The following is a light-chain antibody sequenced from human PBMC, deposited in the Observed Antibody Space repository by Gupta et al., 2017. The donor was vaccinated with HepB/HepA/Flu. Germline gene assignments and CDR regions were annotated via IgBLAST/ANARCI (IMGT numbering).Light chain of an antibody. CDR1: KSDVGGYNY. V-gene: IGLV2-14*01. CDR2: DVS. Sequence: QSALTQPAPVSGSPGQSLSVTCHETKSDVGGYNYVSLYQQHPAKAPKLMIYDVSNRPSGVSNRSSCSKSGNTASLTISGLQAEDEDDYYCSSYESSSTPGWVFGGGTKLTVL. CDR3: SSYESSSTPGWV. J-gene: IGLJ3*02.